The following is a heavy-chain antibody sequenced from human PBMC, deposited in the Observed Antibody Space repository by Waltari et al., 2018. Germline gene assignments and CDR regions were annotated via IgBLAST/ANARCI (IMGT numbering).Heavy chain of an antibody. D-gene: IGHD3-16*02. Sequence: EVQLVESGGGLVQLGGSLSLSCAASGFTSSSYSMNWVRQAPVKGVEWLSYMCSSSGSMDYAVSVEGRFTISRDNAKNSLFLEMNSLRAADTAVYYCVRDHRWAFDIWGQGTMVTVSS. CDR3: VRDHRWAFDI. J-gene: IGHJ3*02. CDR2: MCSSSGSM. CDR1: GFTSSSYS. V-gene: IGHV3-48*01.